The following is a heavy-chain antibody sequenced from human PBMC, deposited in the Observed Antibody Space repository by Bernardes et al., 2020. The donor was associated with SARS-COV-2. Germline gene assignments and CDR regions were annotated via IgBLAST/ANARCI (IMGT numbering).Heavy chain of an antibody. J-gene: IGHJ4*02. Sequence: GGSLRLCCVASGFTFSDYCMSWVRQVPGKGLEWVANIKQDGTEKEYVDSVKGRFTISRDNAKNSLYLQMNTLRGEDTAFYYCARERYSSGWYVPFDYWGQGTLVTVSS. D-gene: IGHD6-19*01. CDR3: ARERYSSGWYVPFDY. CDR1: GFTFSDYC. V-gene: IGHV3-7*01. CDR2: IKQDGTEK.